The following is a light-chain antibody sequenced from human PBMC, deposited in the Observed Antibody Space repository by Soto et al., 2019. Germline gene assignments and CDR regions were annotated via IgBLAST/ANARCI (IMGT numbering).Light chain of an antibody. CDR3: HQFASTPRT. V-gene: IGKV3-20*01. CDR2: GAS. J-gene: IGKJ1*01. Sequence: EIVLTQSPGTLYLSPGESATLSCRASQSVDRNYLAWYQQRPGQAPRLLIYGASSRATGIPPRFSGSGSGTEFVLTISGLEAEDFAVYYCHQFASTPRTFGQGTKEETK. CDR1: QSVDRNY.